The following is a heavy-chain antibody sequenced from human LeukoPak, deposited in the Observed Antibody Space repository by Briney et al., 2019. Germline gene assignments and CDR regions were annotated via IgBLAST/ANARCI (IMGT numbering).Heavy chain of an antibody. CDR3: ATGVEYSLLTFDY. D-gene: IGHD5-18*01. CDR2: IYPGDSDT. Sequence: GESLQISCQGSGYIFTSYWIGWVRPVPGKGLEGMGIIYPGDSDTRYSPSFQGQVTISADKSISTAYLQWSSLKASDTAMYYCATGVEYSLLTFDYWGQGTLVTVSS. J-gene: IGHJ4*02. CDR1: GYIFTSYW. V-gene: IGHV5-51*01.